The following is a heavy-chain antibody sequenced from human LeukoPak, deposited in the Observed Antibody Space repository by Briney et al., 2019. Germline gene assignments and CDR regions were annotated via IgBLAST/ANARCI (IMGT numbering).Heavy chain of an antibody. D-gene: IGHD5-18*01. Sequence: GRSLRLSCAASGXTFSSYGMHWVRQAPGKGLEWVAVIWYDGSNKYYADSVKGRFTISRDNSKNTLYLQMNSLRAEDTAVYYCARDSNTAAPLDYWGQGTLVTVSS. CDR3: ARDSNTAAPLDY. CDR2: IWYDGSNK. J-gene: IGHJ4*02. V-gene: IGHV3-33*01. CDR1: GXTFSSYG.